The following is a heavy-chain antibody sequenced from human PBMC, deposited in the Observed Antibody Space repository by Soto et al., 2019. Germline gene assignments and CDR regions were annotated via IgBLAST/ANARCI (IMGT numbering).Heavy chain of an antibody. CDR3: AGGGYYYDSSGYYLFDY. D-gene: IGHD3-22*01. CDR1: GGTFSSYA. Sequence: ASVKVSCKASGGTFSSYAISWVRQAPGQGLEWMGGIIPIFGTANYAQKFQGRVTITADESTSTAYMELSSLRSEDTAVYYCAGGGYYYDSSGYYLFDYWGQGTLVTVSS. CDR2: IIPIFGTA. J-gene: IGHJ4*02. V-gene: IGHV1-69*13.